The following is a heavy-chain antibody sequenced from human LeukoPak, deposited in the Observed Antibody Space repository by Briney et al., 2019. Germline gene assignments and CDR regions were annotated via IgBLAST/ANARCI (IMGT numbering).Heavy chain of an antibody. CDR2: IYYSGST. Sequence: SETLSLTCTFSGGSISSYSWSWVRRPPGRGLEWIGYIYYSGSTTYNPSLKSRVTMSLDTSKNQFSLKLSSVTAADTAIYYCAGDYTSGSYRFDYWGQGTLVTVSS. J-gene: IGHJ4*02. CDR3: AGDYTSGSYRFDY. D-gene: IGHD3-10*01. V-gene: IGHV4-4*08. CDR1: GGSISSYS.